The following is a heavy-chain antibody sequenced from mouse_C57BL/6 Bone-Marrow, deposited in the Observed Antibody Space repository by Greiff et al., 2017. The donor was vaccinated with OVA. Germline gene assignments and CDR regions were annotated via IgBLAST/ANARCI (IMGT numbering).Heavy chain of an antibody. J-gene: IGHJ2*01. CDR3: ASPSYYFDY. CDR2: IYPRRGNT. V-gene: IGHV1-81*01. CDR1: GYTFTSYG. Sequence: VQGVESGAELARPGASVKLSCKASGYTFTSYGISWVKQRTGQGLEWIGEIYPRRGNTYYNEKFKGKATLTADKSSSTAYMELRSLTSEDSAVYYCASPSYYFDYWGQGTTLTVSS.